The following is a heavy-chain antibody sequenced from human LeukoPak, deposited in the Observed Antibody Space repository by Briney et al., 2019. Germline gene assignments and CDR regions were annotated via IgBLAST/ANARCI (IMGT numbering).Heavy chain of an antibody. V-gene: IGHV5-51*01. J-gene: IGHJ5*02. CDR2: IYPGDSET. Sequence: GASLKISCKGSGYSFNIYWIGWVRQMPGKGLEWMGIIYPGDSETRYSLSFQGQVTISADKSINTAYLQWSSLKASDTAMYYCARGRYYYGSGSHNYFDPWGQGTLVTVSS. D-gene: IGHD3-10*01. CDR3: ARGRYYYGSGSHNYFDP. CDR1: GYSFNIYW.